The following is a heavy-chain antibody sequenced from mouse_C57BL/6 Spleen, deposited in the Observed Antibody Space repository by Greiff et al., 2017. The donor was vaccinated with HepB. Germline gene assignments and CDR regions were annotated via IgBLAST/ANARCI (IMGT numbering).Heavy chain of an antibody. CDR1: GYTFTDYY. J-gene: IGHJ3*01. V-gene: IGHV1-26*01. CDR3: ARSGGNYQWFAY. Sequence: VQLKQSGPELVKPGASVKISCKASGYTFTDYYMNWVKQSHGKSLEWIGDINPNNGGTSYNQKFKGKATLTVDKSSSTAYMELRSLTSEDSAVYYCARSGGNYQWFAYWGQGTLVTVSA. CDR2: INPNNGGT. D-gene: IGHD2-1*01.